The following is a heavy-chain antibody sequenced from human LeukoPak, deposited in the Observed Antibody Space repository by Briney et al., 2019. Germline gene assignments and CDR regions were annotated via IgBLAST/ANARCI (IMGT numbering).Heavy chain of an antibody. CDR1: GYTFTSYA. V-gene: IGHV1-3*01. CDR2: INAGNGNT. D-gene: IGHD3-10*01. J-gene: IGHJ3*02. Sequence: AASVTVSYKASGYTFTSYAMHWVRQAPGQRLEWMGWINAGNGNTKYSQKFQGRVTITRDTSASTAYMELSSLRSGDTAVYYCARDHYGSGSYYGDAFDIWGQGTMVTVSS. CDR3: ARDHYGSGSYYGDAFDI.